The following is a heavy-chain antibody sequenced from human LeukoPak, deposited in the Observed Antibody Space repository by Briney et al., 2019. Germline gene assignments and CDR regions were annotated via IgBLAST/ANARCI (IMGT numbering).Heavy chain of an antibody. Sequence: SVKVSCKASGGTFSSYAISWVRQAPGQGLEWMGRIIPIFGTANYAQKFQGRVTITTDEPTSTAYMELSSLRSEDTAVYYCARATHGDSHLYYWGQGTLVTVSS. CDR3: ARATHGDSHLYY. CDR1: GGTFSSYA. V-gene: IGHV1-69*05. D-gene: IGHD4-17*01. CDR2: IIPIFGTA. J-gene: IGHJ4*02.